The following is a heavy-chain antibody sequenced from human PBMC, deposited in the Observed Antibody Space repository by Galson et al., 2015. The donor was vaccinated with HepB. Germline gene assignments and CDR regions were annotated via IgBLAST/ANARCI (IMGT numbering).Heavy chain of an antibody. Sequence: SVKVSCKASGYTFTSYDINWVRQATGQGHEWMGWMNPNSGNTGYAQKFQGRVTMTRNTSISTAYMELSSLRSEDTAVYYCARSDTALWGYYYGMDVWGQGTTVTVSS. J-gene: IGHJ6*02. CDR3: ARSDTALWGYYYGMDV. CDR1: GYTFTSYD. D-gene: IGHD5-18*01. CDR2: MNPNSGNT. V-gene: IGHV1-8*01.